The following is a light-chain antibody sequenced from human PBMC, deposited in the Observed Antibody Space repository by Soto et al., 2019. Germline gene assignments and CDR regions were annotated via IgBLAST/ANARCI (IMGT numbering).Light chain of an antibody. CDR1: QSVSSSY. J-gene: IGKJ2*01. CDR3: QRYGSAPYT. Sequence: EIVLTQSPGTLYLSPRERATLSCRASQSVSSSYLAWYQQKPGQAPRLLIYGASSRATGIPDRFSGSGSGTDFTLTISRLEPEDFAVYYCQRYGSAPYTFGQGNKREIK. CDR2: GAS. V-gene: IGKV3-20*01.